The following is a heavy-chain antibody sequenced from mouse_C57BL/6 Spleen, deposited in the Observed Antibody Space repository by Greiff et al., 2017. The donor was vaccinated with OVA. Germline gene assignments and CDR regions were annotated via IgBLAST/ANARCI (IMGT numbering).Heavy chain of an antibody. CDR2: IYPGSGST. CDR3: ARLYGNFFMDY. V-gene: IGHV1-55*01. Sequence: QVQLQQPGAELVKPGASVKMSCKASGYTFTSYWITWVKQRPGQGLEWIGDIYPGSGSTNYNEKFKSKATLSFDTSSSTAYMQLSSLTSEDSAVFYGARLYGNFFMDYWGQGTSVTVSS. D-gene: IGHD2-10*02. CDR1: GYTFTSYW. J-gene: IGHJ4*01.